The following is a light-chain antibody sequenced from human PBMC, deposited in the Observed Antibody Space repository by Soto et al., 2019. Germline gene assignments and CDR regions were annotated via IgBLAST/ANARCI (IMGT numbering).Light chain of an antibody. Sequence: ETVMTQSPATLSVSPGEGATLSCRASQSVISNLAWYQQRPGQTPRLLVYGASIRATGMSARFSGSGSGTEFTLTISSLQSEDFALYFCQQYNDWPHTFGGGTKVEIK. J-gene: IGKJ4*01. CDR2: GAS. CDR1: QSVISN. V-gene: IGKV3-15*01. CDR3: QQYNDWPHT.